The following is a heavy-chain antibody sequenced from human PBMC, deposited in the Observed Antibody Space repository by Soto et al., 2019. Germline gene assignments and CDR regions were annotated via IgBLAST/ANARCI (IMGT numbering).Heavy chain of an antibody. J-gene: IGHJ6*03. Sequence: SETLSLTCAVYGGSFSGYYWSWIRQPPGKGLEWIGELNHSGSTNYNPSLKSRVTISVDTSKNQFSLKLSSVTAADTAVYYCARGTGIAVSGGTYYYMDVWGKGTTVTVSS. CDR3: ARGTGIAVSGGTYYYMDV. D-gene: IGHD6-19*01. CDR1: GGSFSGYY. CDR2: LNHSGST. V-gene: IGHV4-34*01.